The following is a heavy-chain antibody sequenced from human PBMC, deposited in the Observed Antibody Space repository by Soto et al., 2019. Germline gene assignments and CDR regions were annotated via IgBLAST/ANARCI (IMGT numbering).Heavy chain of an antibody. CDR2: IVVGSGNT. V-gene: IGHV1-58*02. CDR3: AADLLGFSTSPYYYYGMDV. J-gene: IGHJ6*02. D-gene: IGHD2-2*01. Sequence: SVKVSCKASGYTFTSYGISWVRQAPGQRLEWIGWIVVGSGNTNYAQKFQERVTITRDMSTSTAYMELSSLRSEDTAVYYCAADLLGFSTSPYYYYGMDVWGQGTTVTVSS. CDR1: GYTFTSYG.